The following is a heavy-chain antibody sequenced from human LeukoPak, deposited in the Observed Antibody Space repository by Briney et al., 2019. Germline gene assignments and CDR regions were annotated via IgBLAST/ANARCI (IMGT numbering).Heavy chain of an antibody. V-gene: IGHV3-23*01. CDR2: ISGSGGST. J-gene: IGHJ6*03. D-gene: IGHD1-26*01. CDR3: AKHSGSYVSYYYYYMDV. CDR1: GFTFDDYG. Sequence: GGSLRLSCAAPGFTFDDYGMSWVRQAPGKGLEWVSAISGSGGSTYYADSVKGRFTISRDNSKNTLYLQMNSLRAEDTAVYYCAKHSGSYVSYYYYYMDVWGKGTTVTVSS.